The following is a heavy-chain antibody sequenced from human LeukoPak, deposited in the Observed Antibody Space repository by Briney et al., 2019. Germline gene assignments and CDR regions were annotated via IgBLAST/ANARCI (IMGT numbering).Heavy chain of an antibody. CDR1: GGSFSGYY. J-gene: IGHJ4*02. D-gene: IGHD2-2*01. Sequence: SETLSLTCAVYGGSFSGYYWSWIRQPPGKGLEWIGEINHSGSTNYNPSLKSRVTISVDTSKNQFSLRLSSVTAADAAVYYCARGPCSSTSCYSAYWGQGTLVTVSS. CDR3: ARGPCSSTSCYSAY. CDR2: INHSGST. V-gene: IGHV4-34*01.